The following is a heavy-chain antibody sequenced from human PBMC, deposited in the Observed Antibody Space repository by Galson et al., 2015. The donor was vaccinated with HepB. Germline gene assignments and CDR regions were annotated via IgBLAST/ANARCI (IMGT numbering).Heavy chain of an antibody. Sequence: SLRLSCAASGFTFSNYGMHWVRQAPGKGLEWVAFIRYDGGNKYYADSVKGRFTISRDNSKNTLYLQMNSLRAEDTAVYYCAKDYFDSSGYLRYFDYWGQGTLVTVSS. CDR1: GFTFSNYG. D-gene: IGHD3-22*01. CDR3: AKDYFDSSGYLRYFDY. V-gene: IGHV3-30*02. J-gene: IGHJ4*02. CDR2: IRYDGGNK.